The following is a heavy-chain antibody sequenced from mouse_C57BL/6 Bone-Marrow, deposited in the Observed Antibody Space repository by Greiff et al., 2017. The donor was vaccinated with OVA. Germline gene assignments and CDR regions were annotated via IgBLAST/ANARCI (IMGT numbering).Heavy chain of an antibody. D-gene: IGHD2-4*01. Sequence: EVKVVESGEGLVKPGGSLKLSCAASGFTFSSYAMSWVRQTPEKRLEWVAYISSGGDYIYYADTVKGRFTISRDNARNTLYLQMSSLKSEDTAMYYCTRVGYDYSWFAYWGQGTLVTVSA. CDR3: TRVGYDYSWFAY. CDR1: GFTFSSYA. V-gene: IGHV5-9-1*02. CDR2: ISSGGDYI. J-gene: IGHJ3*01.